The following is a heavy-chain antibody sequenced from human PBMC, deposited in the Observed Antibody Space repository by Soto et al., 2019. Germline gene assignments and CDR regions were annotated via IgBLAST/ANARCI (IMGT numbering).Heavy chain of an antibody. J-gene: IGHJ6*02. CDR2: IYYSGST. CDR1: GGSISSGGYY. D-gene: IGHD6-13*01. V-gene: IGHV4-31*03. CDR3: AILTPVGYSSSGPRYYYYYGMDV. Sequence: SETLSLTCTVSGGSISSGGYYWSWIRQHPGKGQEWIGYIYYSGSTFFNPSLKIRVTISVDTSKNHFSLKLSSVTAADTAVYYCAILTPVGYSSSGPRYYYYYGMDVWGQGTTVTVSS.